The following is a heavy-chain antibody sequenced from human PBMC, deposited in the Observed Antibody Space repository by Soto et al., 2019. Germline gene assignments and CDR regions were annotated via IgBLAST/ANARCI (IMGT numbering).Heavy chain of an antibody. Sequence: QVQLVQSGAEVKKPGASVKVSCKASGYTFTNNGISWVRQAPGQGLEWMGWISAYDGNTNYAQKFQGRVTMTTDTSTSTAYMELRSLRSDDAAVYSGAIAPPYSSSSSWFDPWGQGTLVTVSS. CDR2: ISAYDGNT. CDR3: AIAPPYSSSSSWFDP. J-gene: IGHJ5*02. CDR1: GYTFTNNG. V-gene: IGHV1-18*04. D-gene: IGHD6-6*01.